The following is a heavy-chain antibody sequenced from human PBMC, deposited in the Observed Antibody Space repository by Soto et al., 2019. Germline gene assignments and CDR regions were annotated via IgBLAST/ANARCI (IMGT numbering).Heavy chain of an antibody. CDR2: ISGKNGNT. Sequence: QVQLVQSGGEVKKPGASVKVSCKASGYTFISHGISWVRQAPGQGLEWMGWISGKNGNTNYAQKLQGRFTLTTDTSTSTAYMELRSLRSYDTAVYYCARVSSSIVVVPDYGMDVWGQGTTVTVSS. V-gene: IGHV1-18*04. CDR1: GYTFISHG. CDR3: ARVSSSIVVVPDYGMDV. J-gene: IGHJ6*02. D-gene: IGHD2-15*01.